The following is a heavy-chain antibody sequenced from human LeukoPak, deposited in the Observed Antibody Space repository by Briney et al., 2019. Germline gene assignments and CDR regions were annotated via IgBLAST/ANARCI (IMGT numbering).Heavy chain of an antibody. Sequence: GGSLRLSCVGSGFNFIDHAMHWLRQAPGKGLEYVSGLSSNGGTTYYVNSVKDRFTISRDNSKNTLYLQMGSLRVEDMAVYYCARWTAARTLDYWGQGTLVTVSS. J-gene: IGHJ4*02. CDR3: ARWTAARTLDY. D-gene: IGHD6-6*01. CDR2: LSSNGGTT. V-gene: IGHV3-64*01. CDR1: GFNFIDHA.